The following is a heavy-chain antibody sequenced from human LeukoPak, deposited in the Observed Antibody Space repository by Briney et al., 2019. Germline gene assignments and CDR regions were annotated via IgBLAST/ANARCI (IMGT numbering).Heavy chain of an antibody. J-gene: IGHJ4*02. Sequence: GGSLRLSCAVSGFTFSSYWMSWVRQVPGKGLEWVATIKPDGSDTYYVDSVKGRFTFSRDNAKNSLYLQMNSLRAEDTAVYYCARYASGRSFDSWGQGTLVTVSS. D-gene: IGHD3-10*01. CDR2: IKPDGSDT. V-gene: IGHV3-7*01. CDR1: GFTFSSYW. CDR3: ARYASGRSFDS.